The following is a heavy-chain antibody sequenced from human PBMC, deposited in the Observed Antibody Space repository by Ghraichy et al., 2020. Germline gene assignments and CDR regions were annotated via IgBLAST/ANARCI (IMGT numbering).Heavy chain of an antibody. D-gene: IGHD3-3*01. CDR1: GFTFSSYA. V-gene: IGHV3-23*01. CDR3: ATHYDFWSGYRYYYYGMDV. Sequence: LSLTCAASGFTFSSYAMSWVRQAPGKGLEWVSAISGSGGSTYYADSVKGRFTISRDNSKNTLYLQMNSLRAEDTAVYYCATHYDFWSGYRYYYYGMDVWGQGTTVTVSS. CDR2: ISGSGGST. J-gene: IGHJ6*02.